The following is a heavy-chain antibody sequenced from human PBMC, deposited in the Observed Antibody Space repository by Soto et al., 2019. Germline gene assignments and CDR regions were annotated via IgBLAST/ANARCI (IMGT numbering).Heavy chain of an antibody. CDR2: IIPIFGTA. CDR3: AIGSSGWYASRYYYGMDV. V-gene: IGHV1-69*13. J-gene: IGHJ6*02. D-gene: IGHD6-19*01. CDR1: GGTFSSYA. Sequence: GASVKVSCKASGGTFSSYAISWVRQAPGQGLEWMGGIIPIFGTANYAQKFQGRVTITADESTSTAYMELSSLRSEDTAVYYCAIGSSGWYASRYYYGMDVWGQGTTVTVSS.